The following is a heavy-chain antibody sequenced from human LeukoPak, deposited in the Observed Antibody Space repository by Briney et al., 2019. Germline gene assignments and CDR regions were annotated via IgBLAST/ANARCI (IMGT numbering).Heavy chain of an antibody. CDR3: ARAVLRYSSSWHSYYYYYYMDV. V-gene: IGHV3-11*01. D-gene: IGHD6-13*01. Sequence: GGSLRLSCAASGFTFSDYYMSWIRQAPGKGLEWVSYISSSGSTIYYADSVKGRFTISRDNAKNSLYLQMNSLRAEDTAVYYCARAVLRYSSSWHSYYYYYYMDVWGKGTTVTISS. CDR1: GFTFSDYY. CDR2: ISSSGSTI. J-gene: IGHJ6*03.